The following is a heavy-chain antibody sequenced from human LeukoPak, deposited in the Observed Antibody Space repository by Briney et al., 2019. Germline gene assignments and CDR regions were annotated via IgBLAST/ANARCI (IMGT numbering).Heavy chain of an antibody. CDR1: GGSISSSNW. V-gene: IGHV4-4*02. Sequence: SETLSLTCAVSGGSISSSNWWSWVRQPPGKGLEWIGEIYHSGSTNYNPSLKSRVTISVDKSKNQFSLKLSSVTAADTAVYYCARADYGDYVGGDYYYYMDVWGKGTTVTVSS. D-gene: IGHD4-17*01. J-gene: IGHJ6*03. CDR3: ARADYGDYVGGDYYYYMDV. CDR2: IYHSGST.